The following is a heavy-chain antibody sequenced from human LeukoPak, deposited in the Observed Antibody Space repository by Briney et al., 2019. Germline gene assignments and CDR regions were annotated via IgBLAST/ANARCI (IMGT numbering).Heavy chain of an antibody. D-gene: IGHD3-3*01. J-gene: IGHJ4*02. CDR2: ISYDGSNK. V-gene: IGHV3-30*03. Sequence: QAGGSLRLSCTASGFTFSSYGMHWVRQAPGKGLEWVAAISYDGSNKYYADSVKGRFTISRDNSKNTLYVQMNSLRAEDTAVYYCARDPAKFWSGHDYWGQGTLVTVSS. CDR3: ARDPAKFWSGHDY. CDR1: GFTFSSYG.